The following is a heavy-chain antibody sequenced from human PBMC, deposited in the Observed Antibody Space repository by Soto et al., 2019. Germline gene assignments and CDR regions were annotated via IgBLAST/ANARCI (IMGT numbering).Heavy chain of an antibody. V-gene: IGHV4-30-2*02. Sequence: TLSITCAVAGGSIISGGYSWSWIRQQPEKGQEWIGYIYHSGSTYYNPSLKSRVTISVDTSKNQFSLKLSSVTAADTAVYYCGTLPPRIELTLLPIPTWGQGTLVTVS. J-gene: IGHJ4*02. CDR3: GTLPPRIELTLLPIPT. CDR2: IYHSGST. CDR1: GGSIISGGYS. D-gene: IGHD2-8*01.